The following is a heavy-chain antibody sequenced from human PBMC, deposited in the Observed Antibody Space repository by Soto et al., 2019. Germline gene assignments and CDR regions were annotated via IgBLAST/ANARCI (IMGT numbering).Heavy chain of an antibody. CDR3: AKELRGLRYFDWLPHDAFDI. D-gene: IGHD3-9*01. Sequence: PGGSLRLSCAASGFTFSSYAMSWVRQAPGKGQEWVSAISGSGGSTYYADSVKGRFTISRDNSKNTLYLQMNSLRAEDTALYYCAKELRGLRYFDWLPHDAFDIWGQGTMVTVSS. J-gene: IGHJ3*02. CDR2: ISGSGGST. V-gene: IGHV3-23*01. CDR1: GFTFSSYA.